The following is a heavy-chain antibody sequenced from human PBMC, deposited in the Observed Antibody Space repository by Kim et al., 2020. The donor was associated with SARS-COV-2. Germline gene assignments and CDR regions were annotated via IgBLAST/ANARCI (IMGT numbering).Heavy chain of an antibody. CDR1: GGTFSSYA. CDR3: ARDVPPGSSGWYLDGTTHYYYGMDV. Sequence: SVKVSCKASGGTFSSYAISWVRQAPGQGLEWMGGIIPIFGTANYAQKFQGRVTITADESTSTAYMELSSLRSEDTAVYYCARDVPPGSSGWYLDGTTHYYYGMDVWGQGTTVTVSS. D-gene: IGHD6-19*01. J-gene: IGHJ6*02. V-gene: IGHV1-69*13. CDR2: IIPIFGTA.